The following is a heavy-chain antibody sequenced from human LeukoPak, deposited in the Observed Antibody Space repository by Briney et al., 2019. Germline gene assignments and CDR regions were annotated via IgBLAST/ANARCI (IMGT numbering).Heavy chain of an antibody. D-gene: IGHD6-19*01. J-gene: IGHJ1*01. Sequence: AGRSLRLSCAASGFTFSSYAMHWVRQAPGKGLEWVAVISYDGSNKYYADSVKGRFTISRDNSKNTLYLQMNSLRAEDTAVYYCARLSPSGWYGYFQQWGQGTLVTVSA. CDR1: GFTFSSYA. V-gene: IGHV3-30-3*01. CDR3: ARLSPSGWYGYFQQ. CDR2: ISYDGSNK.